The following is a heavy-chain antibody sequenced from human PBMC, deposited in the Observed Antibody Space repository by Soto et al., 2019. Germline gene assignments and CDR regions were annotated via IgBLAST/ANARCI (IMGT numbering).Heavy chain of an antibody. D-gene: IGHD1-26*01. Sequence: ASVKVSCKASGYTSTSYGISWVRQAPGQGLEWMGWISAYNGNTNYAQKLQGRVTMTTDTSTSTAYMELRSLRSDDTAVYYCARDSPKWELPNWFDPWGQGTLVTVS. CDR3: ARDSPKWELPNWFDP. CDR1: GYTSTSYG. J-gene: IGHJ5*02. CDR2: ISAYNGNT. V-gene: IGHV1-18*01.